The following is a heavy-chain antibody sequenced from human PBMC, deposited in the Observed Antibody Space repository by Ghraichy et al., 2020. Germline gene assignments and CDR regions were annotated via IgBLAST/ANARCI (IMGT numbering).Heavy chain of an antibody. CDR3: ARDQTFIMGATISAEYFHH. CDR2: INPNSGGT. CDR1: GYTFTDNY. V-gene: IGHV1-2*06. D-gene: IGHD1-26*01. J-gene: IGHJ1*01. Sequence: ASVKVSYKASGYTFTDNYIHWVRQAPGQGLEWMGRINPNSGGTNYAQKFQGRVTMTRDASISTAYMELISLTSADTAVYYCARDQTFIMGATISAEYFHHWGQGTLVTVSS.